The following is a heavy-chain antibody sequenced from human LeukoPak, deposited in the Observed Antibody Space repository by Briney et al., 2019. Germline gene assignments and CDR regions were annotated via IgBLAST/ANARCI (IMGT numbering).Heavy chain of an antibody. D-gene: IGHD2-2*01. J-gene: IGHJ4*02. V-gene: IGHV3-74*03. CDR2: IYADGKTT. CDR1: GFTFSHYW. Sequence: PGGSLRLSCAASGFTFSHYWMHWVRQAPGKGLVWVSRIYADGKTTMYVDSVKGRFAISRDNAKNTLYLQMNSLRAEDTAVYYCASVTSTSPDDYWGQGTLVTVSS. CDR3: ASVTSTSPDDY.